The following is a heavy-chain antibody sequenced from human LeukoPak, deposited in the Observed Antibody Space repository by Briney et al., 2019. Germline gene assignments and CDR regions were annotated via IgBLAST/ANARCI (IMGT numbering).Heavy chain of an antibody. CDR1: GFTFSSYD. Sequence: PGGSLRLSCAASGFTFSSYDMHWVRQAPGKGLEWVAFIRYDGSNKYYADSVKGRFTISRDNSKNTLYLQMNSLRAEDTAVYYCAKDRIAAAGRLDYWGQGTLVTVSS. J-gene: IGHJ4*02. V-gene: IGHV3-30*02. D-gene: IGHD6-13*01. CDR2: IRYDGSNK. CDR3: AKDRIAAAGRLDY.